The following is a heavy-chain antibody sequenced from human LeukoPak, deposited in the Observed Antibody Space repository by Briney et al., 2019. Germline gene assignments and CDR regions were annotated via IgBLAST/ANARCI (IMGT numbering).Heavy chain of an antibody. CDR2: IYYSGST. V-gene: IGHV4-31*03. Sequence: SQTLSLTCTVSGGSMSSGPYYWSWIRQHPGKGLEWIGYIYYSGSTYYNPSLKSRVTISVDTSKNQFSLKLSSVTAADTAVYYCAKNLGYCSGGSCYSPPAVAFDIWGQGTMVTVSS. CDR1: GGSMSSGPYY. J-gene: IGHJ3*02. D-gene: IGHD2-15*01. CDR3: AKNLGYCSGGSCYSPPAVAFDI.